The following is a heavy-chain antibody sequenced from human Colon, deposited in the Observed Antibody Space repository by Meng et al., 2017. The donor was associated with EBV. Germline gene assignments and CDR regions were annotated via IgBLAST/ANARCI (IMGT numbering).Heavy chain of an antibody. V-gene: IGHV4-31*03. Sequence: VQVPESGPGLVKPSQTLSLTCTVSGGSVSSGGYYWTWIRQHPGKGLEWFGHIYYSGSTFYNPSLRRRVIISIDTSKNQFSLNLRSVTAADTAVYYCARVSSGWDYFDYWGQGTLVTVSS. D-gene: IGHD6-19*01. CDR2: IYYSGST. CDR3: ARVSSGWDYFDY. J-gene: IGHJ4*02. CDR1: GGSVSSGGYY.